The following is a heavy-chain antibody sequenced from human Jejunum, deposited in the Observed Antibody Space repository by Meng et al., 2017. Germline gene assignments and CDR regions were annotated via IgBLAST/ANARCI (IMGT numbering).Heavy chain of an antibody. CDR1: GFTFSNYA. CDR2: ISGSGGST. D-gene: IGHD3-3*02. CDR3: AKTPRSTIFGVVIHYYFDY. Sequence: GESLKISCAASGFTFSNYAMSWVRQAPGKGLEWVSSISGSGGSTYYVDSVKGRFTISRDNSKNTLYLQMNSLRAEDTAVYYCAKTPRSTIFGVVIHYYFDYWGQGTLVTVSS. J-gene: IGHJ4*02. V-gene: IGHV3-23*01.